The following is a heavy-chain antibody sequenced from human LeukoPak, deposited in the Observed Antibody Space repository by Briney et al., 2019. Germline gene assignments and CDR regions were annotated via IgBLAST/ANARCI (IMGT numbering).Heavy chain of an antibody. V-gene: IGHV3-9*01. CDR1: GFTFDDYA. J-gene: IGHJ4*02. CDR2: ISWNSGSI. CDR3: AKGGYSSGYFGYYFDY. D-gene: IGHD3-22*01. Sequence: GRSLRLSCAASGFTFDDYAMHWVRQAPGKGLEWVSGISWNSGSIGYADSVKGRFTISRDNAKNSLYLQMNSLRAEDTALYYCAKGGYSSGYFGYYFDYWGQGTLVTVSS.